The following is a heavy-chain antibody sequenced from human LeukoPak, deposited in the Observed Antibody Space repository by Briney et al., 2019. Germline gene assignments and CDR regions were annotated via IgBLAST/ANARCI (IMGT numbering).Heavy chain of an antibody. CDR3: ARDLGSDYFDY. CDR2: ISNDGSNK. V-gene: IGHV3-30-3*01. J-gene: IGHJ4*02. Sequence: PGGSLRLSCAASGFTFSSYAMHWVRQAPGKGLEWVAVISNDGSNKYYADSVKGRFTISRDNSKNTLYLQMNSLRAEDTAVYYCARDLGSDYFDYWGQGTLVTVSS. D-gene: IGHD3-16*01. CDR1: GFTFSSYA.